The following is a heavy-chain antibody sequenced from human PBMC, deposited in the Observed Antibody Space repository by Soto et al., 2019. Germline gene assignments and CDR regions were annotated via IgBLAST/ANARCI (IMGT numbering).Heavy chain of an antibody. CDR2: MNPNSGNT. J-gene: IGHJ4*02. Sequence: QVQLVQSGAEVQKPGASVKVSCKASGYTFTSYDINWVRQATGRGLEWMGWMNPNSGNTGYAQKFQGSVTMTRNTSISTAYMELSSLRSEDTAVYYCVRAEFSNGGWPPFDYWGQGTLVTVSS. CDR1: GYTFTSYD. D-gene: IGHD6-19*01. CDR3: VRAEFSNGGWPPFDY. V-gene: IGHV1-8*01.